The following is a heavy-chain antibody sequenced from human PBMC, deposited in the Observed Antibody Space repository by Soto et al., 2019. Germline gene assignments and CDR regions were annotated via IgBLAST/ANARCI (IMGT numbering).Heavy chain of an antibody. CDR3: ARPITIFGVVISD. D-gene: IGHD3-3*01. J-gene: IGHJ4*02. Sequence: PSETLSLTCTVSGVSISSSSYYWGWIRQPPGKGLEWIGSIYYSGSTYYNPSLKSRVTISVDTSKNQFSLKLSSVTAADTAVYYCARPITIFGVVISDWGQGTLVTVSS. V-gene: IGHV4-39*01. CDR1: GVSISSSSYY. CDR2: IYYSGST.